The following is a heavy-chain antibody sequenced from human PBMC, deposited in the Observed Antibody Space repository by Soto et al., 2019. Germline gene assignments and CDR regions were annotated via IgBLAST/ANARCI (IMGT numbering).Heavy chain of an antibody. D-gene: IGHD3-16*01. CDR3: EKGRGVWGSQPPRVDF. CDR1: GFTFNNYA. Sequence: EVQLLESGGGLVQPGGSLRLSCAASGFTFNNYAMTWVRQAPGKGLEWVSAISGGGDTTSYADSVKGRFTVSRDGSKNTLYLQMGSLRAEDTPLYYCEKGRGVWGSQPPRVDFGGKGTLVTVSS. J-gene: IGHJ4*02. V-gene: IGHV3-23*01. CDR2: ISGGGDTT.